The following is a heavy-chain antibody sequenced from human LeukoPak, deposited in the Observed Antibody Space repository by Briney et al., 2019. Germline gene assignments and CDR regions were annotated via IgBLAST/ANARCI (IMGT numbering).Heavy chain of an antibody. CDR3: ARVFGDPSGWLMNWFDP. CDR1: GGSFSGYY. Sequence: SETLSLTCAVYGGSFSGYYWSWIRQPPGKGLEWIGEINHSGSTNYTPSLKSRVTISVDTSKNQFSLKLSSVTAADTAVYYCARVFGDPSGWLMNWFDPWGQGTLVTVSS. J-gene: IGHJ5*02. V-gene: IGHV4-34*01. CDR2: INHSGST. D-gene: IGHD6-19*01.